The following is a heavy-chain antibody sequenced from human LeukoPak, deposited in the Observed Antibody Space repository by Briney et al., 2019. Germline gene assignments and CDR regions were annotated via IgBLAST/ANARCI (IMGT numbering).Heavy chain of an antibody. Sequence: SETLSLTCTVSGGSISSYYWSWIRQPPGKGLEWIGYIYYSGSTNYNPSLKSRVTISVDTSKNQSSLKLSSVTAADTAVYYCAGGYCSGGSCYILDYWGQGTLVTVSS. D-gene: IGHD2-15*01. CDR3: AGGYCSGGSCYILDY. V-gene: IGHV4-59*01. J-gene: IGHJ4*02. CDR2: IYYSGST. CDR1: GGSISSYY.